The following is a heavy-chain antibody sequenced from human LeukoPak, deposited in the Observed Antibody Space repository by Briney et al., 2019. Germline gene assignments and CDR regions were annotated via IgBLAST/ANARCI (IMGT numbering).Heavy chain of an antibody. D-gene: IGHD4-17*01. J-gene: IGHJ4*02. V-gene: IGHV4-34*01. CDR1: GGSFSGYY. Sequence: PSETLSLTCAVYGGSFSGYYWSWVRQPPGKGLEWIGEINHSGSTNYNPSLKSRVTISVDTSKNQFSLKLSSVTAADTAVYYCARVADYGDYATFVYWGQGTLVTVSS. CDR2: INHSGST. CDR3: ARVADYGDYATFVY.